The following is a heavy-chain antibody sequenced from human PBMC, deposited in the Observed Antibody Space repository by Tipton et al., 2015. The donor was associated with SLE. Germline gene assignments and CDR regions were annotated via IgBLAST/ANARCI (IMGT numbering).Heavy chain of an antibody. J-gene: IGHJ4*02. V-gene: IGHV4-34*12. CDR3: ARRDYSSGWDYFDH. D-gene: IGHD6-19*01. Sequence: TLSLTCAVYGGSFSDHYWSWIRQTPGRGLELIGEIFHTGSTNYNTALQSRATISLDTSQTQFSLTLKSVTAADTAVYFCARRDYSSGWDYFDHWGQGTLVTVSS. CDR1: GGSFSDHY. CDR2: IFHTGST.